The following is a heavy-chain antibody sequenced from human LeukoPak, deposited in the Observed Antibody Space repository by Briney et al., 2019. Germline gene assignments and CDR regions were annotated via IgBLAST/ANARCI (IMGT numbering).Heavy chain of an antibody. CDR2: ISGGGSYI. D-gene: IGHD4-17*01. V-gene: IGHV3-21*01. CDR1: GFTFSSYS. J-gene: IGHJ3*01. CDR3: ARGLGDYAAFDV. Sequence: GGSLRLSCSVSGFTFSSYSMNWVRQAPGKGLQWVSSISGGGSYIFYADSVEGRFSVFRDNAKNSVFLQMNSLRAEDTAVYYCARGLGDYAAFDVWGHGTRGTVAS.